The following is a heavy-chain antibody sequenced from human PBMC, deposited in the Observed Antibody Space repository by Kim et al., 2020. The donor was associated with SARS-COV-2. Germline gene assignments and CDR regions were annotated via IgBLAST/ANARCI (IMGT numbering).Heavy chain of an antibody. J-gene: IGHJ4*02. V-gene: IGHV1-24*01. D-gene: IGHD3-10*01. Sequence: AQKFQGRVTMTEDTSTDTAYMELSSLRSEDTAVYYCATPGVLLWFGEYDYWGQGTLVTVSS. CDR3: ATPGVLLWFGEYDY.